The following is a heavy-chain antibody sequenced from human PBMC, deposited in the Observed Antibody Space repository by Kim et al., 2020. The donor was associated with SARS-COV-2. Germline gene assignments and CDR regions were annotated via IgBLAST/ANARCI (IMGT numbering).Heavy chain of an antibody. CDR3: ATDYGSGSSDMDV. D-gene: IGHD3-10*01. CDR2: IYYSGGA. CDR1: GGSISFYH. Sequence: SETLSLTCTVSGGSISFYHWSWIRQAPGKGLEWIGYIYYSGGATYNPSLHSRVTISIDTSKKRFSLILTSVTPADTAVYYCATDYGSGSSDMDVWGKGTTVTVPS. V-gene: IGHV4-59*01. J-gene: IGHJ6*03.